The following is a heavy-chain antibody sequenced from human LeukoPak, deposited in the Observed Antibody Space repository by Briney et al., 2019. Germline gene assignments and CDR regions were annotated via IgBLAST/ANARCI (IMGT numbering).Heavy chain of an antibody. D-gene: IGHD5-12*01. CDR2: INHSGST. CDR3: ARDLHGWLRLQVFDY. CDR1: GGSFSGYY. V-gene: IGHV4-34*01. J-gene: IGHJ4*02. Sequence: PSETLSLTCAVYGGSFSGYYWSWIRQPPGKGLEWIGEINHSGSTNYNPSLKSRVTISVDTSKNQFSLKLSSVTAADTAVYYCARDLHGWLRLQVFDYWGQGTLVTVSS.